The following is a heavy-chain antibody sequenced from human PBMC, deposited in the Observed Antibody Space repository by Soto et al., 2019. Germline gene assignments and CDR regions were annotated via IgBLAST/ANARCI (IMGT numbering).Heavy chain of an antibody. V-gene: IGHV1-18*01. CDR2: ISAYNGNT. D-gene: IGHD3-10*01. CDR1: GYTFTSYG. J-gene: IGHJ6*03. CDR3: ARALYASVFGYMDV. Sequence: ASVKVSCKASGYTFTSYGISWVRQAPGQGLEWMGWISAYNGNTNYAQKLQGRVTMTTDTSTSTAYMELRSLRSDDTAVYYCARALYASVFGYMDVWGKGTTVTVSS.